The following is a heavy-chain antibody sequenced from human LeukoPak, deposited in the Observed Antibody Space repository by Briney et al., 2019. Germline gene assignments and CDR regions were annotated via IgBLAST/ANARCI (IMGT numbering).Heavy chain of an antibody. CDR1: GFTVSSNF. J-gene: IGHJ4*02. V-gene: IGHV3-53*01. D-gene: IGHD1-1*01. CDR2: IYSDGST. Sequence: GGSLRLSCAASGFTVSSNFMSWVRQAPGKGLEWVSVIYSDGSTYYADSVKGRFTISRDNSKNTPFLQMNSLRAEDTAVYYCARVGRYNSVGYWAQGALVTVSS. CDR3: ARVGRYNSVGY.